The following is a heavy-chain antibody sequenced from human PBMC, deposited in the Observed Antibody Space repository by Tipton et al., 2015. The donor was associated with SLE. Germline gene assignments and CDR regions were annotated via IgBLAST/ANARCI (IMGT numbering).Heavy chain of an antibody. CDR2: VYYSGNT. J-gene: IGHJ6*02. Sequence: TLSLTCTVSGDSISNVNYYWNWPRQRPGKGLEWIGYVYYSGNTLYNPSLRSRVTISVDTSKNQFSLRLSSVTAADTAMYYCARHVGVAYYYAMDVWGQGTTVVISS. CDR3: ARHVGVAYYYAMDV. D-gene: IGHD2-15*01. CDR1: GDSISNVNYY. V-gene: IGHV4-30-4*08.